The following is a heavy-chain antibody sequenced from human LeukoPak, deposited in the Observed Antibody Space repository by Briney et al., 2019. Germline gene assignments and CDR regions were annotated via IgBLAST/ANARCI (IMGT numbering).Heavy chain of an antibody. V-gene: IGHV4-39*02. CDR1: GGSISSSSYY. Sequence: SETLSLTCTVSGGSISSSSYYWGWIRQPPGKGLEGVGSIYYSGSTYYNPSHKRRVTISVDRSKNQFSLKLSSVTAADTAVYYCAREEIHSGSDSYYFDYWGQGTLVTVSS. CDR2: IYYSGST. D-gene: IGHD1-26*01. J-gene: IGHJ4*02. CDR3: AREEIHSGSDSYYFDY.